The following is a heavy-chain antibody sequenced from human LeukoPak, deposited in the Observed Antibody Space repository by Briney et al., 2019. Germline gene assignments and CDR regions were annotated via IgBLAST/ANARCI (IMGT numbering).Heavy chain of an antibody. CDR3: AKAPYYYDISDSYFDY. CDR2: ISWNSGSI. D-gene: IGHD3-22*01. V-gene: IGHV3-9*01. CDR1: GFTFSNAW. J-gene: IGHJ4*02. Sequence: GGSLRLSCAASGFTFSNAWMSWVRQAPGKGLEWVSGISWNSGSIGYADSVKGRFTISRDNAKNSLYLQMNSLRAEDTALYYCAKAPYYYDISDSYFDYWGQGTLVTVSS.